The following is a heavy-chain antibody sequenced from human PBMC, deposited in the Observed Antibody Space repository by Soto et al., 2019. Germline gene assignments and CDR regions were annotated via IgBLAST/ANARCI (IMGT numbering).Heavy chain of an antibody. CDR1: GGSISRGNHY. V-gene: IGHV4-61*01. CDR3: ARLGYCNSISCLGFIWLDP. J-gene: IGHJ5*02. CDR2: IYFSGST. Sequence: PSETLSLTCTVSGGSISRGNHYWTWIRQHPEKGLEWIGYIYFSGSTNYNPSLKSRVTISVDTSKNQFSLKLTSVTAADTAVYYCARLGYCNSISCLGFIWLDPWGQGTLVTVSS. D-gene: IGHD2-2*03.